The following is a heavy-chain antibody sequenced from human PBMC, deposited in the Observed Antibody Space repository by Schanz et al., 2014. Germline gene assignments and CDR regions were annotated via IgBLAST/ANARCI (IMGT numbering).Heavy chain of an antibody. J-gene: IGHJ4*02. CDR2: IKKDGSEK. Sequence: EVHLVESGGGLVKPGGSLTLSCAASRFTVTNAWMSWVRQAPGKGLEWVANIKKDGSEKYYVDSVKGRFTISRDNAKNSLFLQMNSLRPEDTAVYYCVRDSFFAFDYWGQGTLVTVSS. CDR3: VRDSFFAFDY. V-gene: IGHV3-7*01. CDR1: RFTVTNAW. D-gene: IGHD3-3*01.